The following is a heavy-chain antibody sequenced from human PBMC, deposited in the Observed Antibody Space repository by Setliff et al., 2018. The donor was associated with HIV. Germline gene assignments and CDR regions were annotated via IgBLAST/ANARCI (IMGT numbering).Heavy chain of an antibody. CDR2: INTNTGNP. Sequence: ASVKVSCKASGYTFTDYAMNWVRQAPGQGLEWMGWINTNTGNPTYAQGFTGRFVFSSDTSVRTAYLQIVGLKAEDTAVYFCARDDYANTDLDFWGPGTLVTVSS. CDR1: GYTFTDYA. D-gene: IGHD4-17*01. V-gene: IGHV7-4-1*01. CDR3: ARDDYANTDLDF. J-gene: IGHJ4*02.